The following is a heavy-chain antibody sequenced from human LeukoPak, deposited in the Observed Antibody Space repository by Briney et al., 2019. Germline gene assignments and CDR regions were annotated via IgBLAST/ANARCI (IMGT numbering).Heavy chain of an antibody. CDR3: ARGGRKGSTANYFDY. Sequence: SSETLSLTCAVYGVSFSGYYWNWIRQPPGKGLEWCGEINHSGSTNYNPSPKSRVTMSVDTSKNQFSLKLSSVTAADTAVYYCARGGRKGSTANYFDYWGQGTLVTVSS. J-gene: IGHJ4*02. V-gene: IGHV4-34*01. CDR1: GVSFSGYY. CDR2: INHSGST. D-gene: IGHD2-2*01.